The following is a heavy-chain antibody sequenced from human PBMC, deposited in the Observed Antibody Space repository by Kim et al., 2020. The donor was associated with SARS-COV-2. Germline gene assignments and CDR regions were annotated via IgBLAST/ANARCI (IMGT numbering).Heavy chain of an antibody. CDR2: IYYSGST. CDR3: ARVMSSSWTRGFDP. Sequence: SETLSLTCTVSGGSISSYYWSWIRQPPGKGLEWIGYIYYSGSTNYNPSLKSRVTISVDTSKNQFSLKLSSVTAADTAVYYCARVMSSSWTRGFDPWGQGTLVTVSS. J-gene: IGHJ5*02. CDR1: GGSISSYY. D-gene: IGHD6-13*01. V-gene: IGHV4-59*13.